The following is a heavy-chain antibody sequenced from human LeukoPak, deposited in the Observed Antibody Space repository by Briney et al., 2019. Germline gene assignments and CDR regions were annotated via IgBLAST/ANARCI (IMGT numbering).Heavy chain of an antibody. CDR2: ISGSGGST. CDR3: AKYGATVTFYYFDN. V-gene: IGHV3-23*01. D-gene: IGHD4-17*01. J-gene: IGHJ4*02. CDR1: GFTFSSYA. Sequence: GGSLRLSCAASGFTFSSYAMTWVRQAPGKGLEWVSAISGSGGSTFYADSVKGRFTISRDNFKNTLYLQMNSLRADDTAVYYCAKYGATVTFYYFDNWGQGTLVTVSS.